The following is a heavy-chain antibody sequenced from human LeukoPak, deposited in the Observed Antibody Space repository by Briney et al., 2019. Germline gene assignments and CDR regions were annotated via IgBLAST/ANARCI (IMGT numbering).Heavy chain of an antibody. J-gene: IGHJ6*02. V-gene: IGHV3-30*02. CDR2: IRYDGTNK. Sequence: GGSLRLSCAASGFTFSSYGMHWVRQAPGKGLEWVAFIRYDGTNKYYGDSVKGRFTISRDNSKNTLNLQMNSLRAEDTAVYYCALYATAYYNGMDVWGQGTTVTVSS. CDR3: ALYATAYYNGMDV. CDR1: GFTFSSYG. D-gene: IGHD3-16*01.